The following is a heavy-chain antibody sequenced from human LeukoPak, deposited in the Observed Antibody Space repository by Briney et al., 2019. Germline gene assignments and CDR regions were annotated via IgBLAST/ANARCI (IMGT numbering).Heavy chain of an antibody. Sequence: GGSLRLSCAASGFTFSSYSMNWVRQAPGKGLEWVSYISSSSSTIYYADSVKGRFTISRDNAKNSLYLQMNSLRAEDTAVYYCARRGAGGYSSSYYYYYMDVWGKGTTVTVSS. CDR1: GFTFSSYS. CDR3: ARRGAGGYSSSYYYYYMDV. V-gene: IGHV3-48*04. D-gene: IGHD6-6*01. CDR2: ISSSSSTI. J-gene: IGHJ6*03.